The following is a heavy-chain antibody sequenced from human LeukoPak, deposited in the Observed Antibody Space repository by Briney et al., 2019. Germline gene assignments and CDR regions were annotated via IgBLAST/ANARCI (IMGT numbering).Heavy chain of an antibody. CDR2: IYSGGST. CDR1: GFTASSNY. Sequence: GGSLRLSCAASGFTASSNYMSWVRQAPGKGLEWVSVIYSGGSTYYADSVKGRFTISRDNSKNTLYLQMNSLRAEDTAVYYCARENDYRYGMDVWGQGTTVTVSS. CDR3: ARENDYRYGMDV. J-gene: IGHJ6*02. V-gene: IGHV3-53*01.